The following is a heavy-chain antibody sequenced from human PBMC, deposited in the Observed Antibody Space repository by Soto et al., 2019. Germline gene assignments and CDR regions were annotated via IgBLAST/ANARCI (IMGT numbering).Heavy chain of an antibody. J-gene: IGHJ4*01. D-gene: IGHD6-13*01. CDR2: IYYSGST. CDR3: ARESQIAAASQYYDY. CDR1: GGPNRSYY. V-gene: IGHV4-59*01. Sequence: SETLPHGRHVSGGPNRSYYWRWIRQHPGKGLGWIGYIYYSGSTNYNPSLKSRVTISVDTSKNQFSLKLSSVTAAETAVYDCARESQIAAASQYYDYWGHGTLVNVSS.